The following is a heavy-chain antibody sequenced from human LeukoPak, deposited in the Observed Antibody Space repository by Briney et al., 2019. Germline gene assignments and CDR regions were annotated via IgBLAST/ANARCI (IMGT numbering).Heavy chain of an antibody. CDR1: GDSFTSYW. CDR3: ATRKTGTTWGGWFDP. V-gene: IGHV5-51*01. J-gene: IGHJ5*02. D-gene: IGHD1-7*01. CDR2: INPGDSHT. Sequence: GESLKISCKGSGDSFTSYWIAWVRQMPGKGLEWMGIINPGDSHTRYSPSFQGQVTISADKSISTAYLQWSSLKASDTAIYYCATRKTGTTWGGWFDPWGQGTLVTVSS.